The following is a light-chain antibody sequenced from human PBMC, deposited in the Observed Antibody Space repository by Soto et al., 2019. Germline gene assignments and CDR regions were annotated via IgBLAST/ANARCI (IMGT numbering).Light chain of an antibody. Sequence: ELVLPPSQATLSLPPGIRTTLTCSASHRLSSNFLAWYQQKPGQPPRLLIYDSSTRATGFPDRFSGSGSGTDFTLTIISLEPEDFAVYYCQQRSNWPQITFGQGTRLEIK. J-gene: IGKJ5*01. CDR2: DSS. CDR1: HRLSSNF. CDR3: QQRSNWPQIT. V-gene: IGKV3D-20*02.